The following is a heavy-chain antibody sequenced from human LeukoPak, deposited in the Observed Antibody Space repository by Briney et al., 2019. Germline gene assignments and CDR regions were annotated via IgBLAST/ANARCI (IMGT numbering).Heavy chain of an antibody. Sequence: GGSLRLSCTTSGFTVTNYWMHWVRQAPGKGQVWVSRINSDGSNTNYAGSVKGRFTISRDNARNTLYLQMNSLRAEDTAVYYCAGGLSDYYYTVGYWGQGTLVTVSS. D-gene: IGHD3-22*01. CDR2: INSDGSNT. V-gene: IGHV3-74*01. J-gene: IGHJ4*02. CDR1: GFTVTNYW. CDR3: AGGLSDYYYTVGY.